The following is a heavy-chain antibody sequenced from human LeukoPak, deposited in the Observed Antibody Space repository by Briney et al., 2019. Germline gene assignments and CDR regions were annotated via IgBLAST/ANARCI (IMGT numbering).Heavy chain of an antibody. Sequence: PGGSLRLSCSASGSTFTNYAMHWVRQAPGKGLEYVSTITNNGGSTYYADSVRGRFIISRDNSKNTLYLQMSSLRTEDTAVYYCVEFAREQRLDYWGQGTLVTVSS. V-gene: IGHV3-64D*09. CDR3: VEFAREQRLDY. J-gene: IGHJ4*02. D-gene: IGHD1/OR15-1a*01. CDR1: GSTFTNYA. CDR2: ITNNGGST.